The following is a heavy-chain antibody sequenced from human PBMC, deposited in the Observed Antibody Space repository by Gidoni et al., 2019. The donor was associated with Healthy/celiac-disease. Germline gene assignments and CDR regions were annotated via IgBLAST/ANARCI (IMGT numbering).Heavy chain of an antibody. V-gene: IGHV3-66*02. CDR1: GFTVSSNY. CDR3: ARTIVATRGDAFDI. CDR2: IYSGGST. D-gene: IGHD5-12*01. J-gene: IGHJ3*02. Sequence: EVQLVESGGGLVQPGGSLRLSCAASGFTVSSNYMSWVRQAPGKGLEGVSVIYSGGSTYYADSVKGRFTISRDNSKNTLYLQMNSLRAEDTAVYYCARTIVATRGDAFDIWGQGTMVTVSS.